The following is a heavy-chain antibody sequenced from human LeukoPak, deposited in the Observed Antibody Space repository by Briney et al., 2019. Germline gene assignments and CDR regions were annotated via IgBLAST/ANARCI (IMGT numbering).Heavy chain of an antibody. CDR3: ARQEVTAANLNSYNWFDP. J-gene: IGHJ5*02. D-gene: IGHD4/OR15-4a*01. CDR2: INHSGST. CDR1: GVSISGYY. V-gene: IGHV4-34*01. Sequence: SETLCLTCTVSGVSISGYYRSWIRQPPGKGLEWIGEINHSGSTNYNPSLKSRVIISVDTSKTQFSLKLSSVTAADTAVYYCARQEVTAANLNSYNWFDPWGQGTLVTVSS.